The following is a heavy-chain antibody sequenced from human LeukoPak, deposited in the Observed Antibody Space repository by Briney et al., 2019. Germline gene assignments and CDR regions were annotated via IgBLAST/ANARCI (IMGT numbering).Heavy chain of an antibody. CDR3: AHSLYDYVWGSYRPFDY. V-gene: IGHV2-5*01. CDR2: IYWNDAN. Sequence: SGPTLVKPPQTLTLTCTFSGFSLPTRGVAVGWIRQPPGEALDWLPLIYWNDANRYSPSLKSRLTITKDTSKNQVVLTMTNMDPVDTATYYCAHSLYDYVWGSYRPFDYWGQGTLVTVSS. J-gene: IGHJ4*02. D-gene: IGHD3-16*02. CDR1: GFSLPTRGVA.